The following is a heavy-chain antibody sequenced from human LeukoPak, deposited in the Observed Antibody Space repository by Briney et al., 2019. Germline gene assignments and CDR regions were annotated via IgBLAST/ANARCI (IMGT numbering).Heavy chain of an antibody. Sequence: GRSLRLSCAASGFTFSSYGMHWVRQAPGKGLEWVAVIWYGGSNKYYADSVKGRFTISRDNSKNTLYLQMNSLRAEDTAVYYCAKDRARSGSYFFDYWGQGTLVTVSS. J-gene: IGHJ4*02. CDR3: AKDRARSGSYFFDY. CDR1: GFTFSSYG. V-gene: IGHV3-30*18. D-gene: IGHD1-26*01. CDR2: IWYGGSNK.